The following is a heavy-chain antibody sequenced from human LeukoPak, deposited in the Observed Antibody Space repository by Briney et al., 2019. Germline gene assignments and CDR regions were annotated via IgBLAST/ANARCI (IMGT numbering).Heavy chain of an antibody. D-gene: IGHD7-27*01. CDR1: GYSISSGYY. Sequence: SETLSLTCTVSGYSISSGYYWGWIRQPPGKGLEWIGSIYHSGSTYYNPSLKSRVTISVDTSKNQFSLKLSSVTAADTAVYYCARLKELGTIDYWGQGTLVTVSS. J-gene: IGHJ4*02. V-gene: IGHV4-38-2*02. CDR3: ARLKELGTIDY. CDR2: IYHSGST.